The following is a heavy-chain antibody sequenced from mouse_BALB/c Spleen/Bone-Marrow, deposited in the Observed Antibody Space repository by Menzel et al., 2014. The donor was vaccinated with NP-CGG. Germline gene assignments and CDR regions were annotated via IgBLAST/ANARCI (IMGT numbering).Heavy chain of an antibody. Sequence: EVHLVESGPEVVKPGASVKITCKTSGYTFTEYTMHWVKQSHGKSLEWIGGINPNNGGTTYNQKFKGKATLTVDKSSNTAYMELRSLTSEDSAVYYCARSYGYERSWFAYWGQGTLVTVSA. CDR1: GYTFTEYT. D-gene: IGHD2-2*01. J-gene: IGHJ3*01. CDR2: INPNNGGT. V-gene: IGHV1-18*01. CDR3: ARSYGYERSWFAY.